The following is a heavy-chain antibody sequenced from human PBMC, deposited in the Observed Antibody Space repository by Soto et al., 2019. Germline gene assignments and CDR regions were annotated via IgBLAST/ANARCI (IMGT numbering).Heavy chain of an antibody. CDR3: AKDRQLDNGAFYFDY. CDR2: ISYDGSNK. J-gene: IGHJ4*02. D-gene: IGHD6-13*01. Sequence: GSLRLSCAASGFTFSSYGMHWVRQAPGKGLEWVAVISYDGSNKYYADSVKGRFTISRDNSKNTLYLQMNSLRAEDTAVYYCAKDRQLDNGAFYFDYWGQGTLVTVSS. V-gene: IGHV3-30*18. CDR1: GFTFSSYG.